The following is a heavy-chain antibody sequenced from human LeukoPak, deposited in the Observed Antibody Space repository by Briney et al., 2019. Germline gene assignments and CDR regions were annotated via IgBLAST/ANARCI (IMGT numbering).Heavy chain of an antibody. D-gene: IGHD2-2*01. CDR1: GFTFRSYD. J-gene: IGHJ4*02. CDR2: IGGSGHRT. V-gene: IGHV3-21*01. CDR3: ATSRTLDY. Sequence: GGSLRLSCAAYGFTFRSYDMNWVRQTPGKRLEWVSAIGGSGHRTYYADSVKGRFTISRDNAKNSLYLQMNSLRADDTAVYYCATSRTLDYWGQGTLVTVSS.